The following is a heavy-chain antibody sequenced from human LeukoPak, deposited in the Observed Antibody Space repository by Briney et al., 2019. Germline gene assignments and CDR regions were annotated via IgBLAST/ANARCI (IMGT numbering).Heavy chain of an antibody. D-gene: IGHD3-9*01. Sequence: SETLSLTCTVSGGSISSYYWSWIRQPPEKGLEWIGYIYYSGSTNYNPSLKSRVTISVDTSKNQFSLKQSSVTAADTAVYYCAGGSVDILTGYKEGWFDPWGQGTLVTVSS. CDR3: AGGSVDILTGYKEGWFDP. CDR2: IYYSGST. J-gene: IGHJ5*02. CDR1: GGSISSYY. V-gene: IGHV4-59*01.